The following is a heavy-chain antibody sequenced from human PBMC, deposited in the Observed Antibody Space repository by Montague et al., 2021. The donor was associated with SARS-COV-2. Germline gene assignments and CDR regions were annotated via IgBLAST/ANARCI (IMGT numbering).Heavy chain of an antibody. CDR1: GFTFSSYA. J-gene: IGHJ4*02. D-gene: IGHD3-16*02. Sequence: SLRLSCAASGFTFSSYAMHWVRQAPGKGLEWVAVIPYDGSNKYYADSVKGRFTISRDNSKNTLYLQMNRLRAEDTAVYYCARDNYDYVWGSYRYIYWGQGTLVTVSP. CDR3: ARDNYDYVWGSYRYIY. V-gene: IGHV3-30*04. CDR2: IPYDGSNK.